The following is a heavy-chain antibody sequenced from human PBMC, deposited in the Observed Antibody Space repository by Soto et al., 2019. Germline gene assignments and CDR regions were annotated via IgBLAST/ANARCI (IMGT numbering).Heavy chain of an antibody. J-gene: IGHJ5*02. CDR2: ISSSSSTI. V-gene: IGHV3-48*02. CDR3: ARERSSSRKCNWFDP. CDR1: GFTFSSYS. D-gene: IGHD6-13*01. Sequence: GGSLRLSCAASGFTFSSYSMNWVRQAPGKGLEWVSYISSSSSTIYYADSVKGRFTISRDNAKNSLYLQMNSLRDEDTAVYYCARERSSSRKCNWFDPWGQGTLVTVSS.